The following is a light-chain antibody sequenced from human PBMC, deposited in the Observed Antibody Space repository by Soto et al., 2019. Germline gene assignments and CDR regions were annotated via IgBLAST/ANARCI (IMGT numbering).Light chain of an antibody. J-gene: IGLJ1*01. CDR3: SSYTSSSLYV. CDR1: SSDVGGYNY. CDR2: EVS. V-gene: IGLV2-14*01. Sequence: QSALTQPASVSGSPGQSITISCTGTSSDVGGYNYVSWYQQHPGKAPKLMIYEVSNRPSGVSNRFSGSKFGNTASLTISGLQAEDEADYYCSSYTSSSLYVFGTGTKLTVL.